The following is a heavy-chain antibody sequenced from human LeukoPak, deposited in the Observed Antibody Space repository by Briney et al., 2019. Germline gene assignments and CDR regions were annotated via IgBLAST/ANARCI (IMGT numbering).Heavy chain of an antibody. V-gene: IGHV3-30*09. CDR3: ARDLSVYTFDI. CDR2: ISYDGSNK. Sequence: GGSLRLSCAASGFTLSYYAMHWVRQAPGKGLEWVAVISYDGSNKDYADSAKGRFAISRDISKNTLFLQMDSLRTEDTAVYYCARDLSVYTFDIWGQGTMVIVSS. D-gene: IGHD1-14*01. CDR1: GFTLSYYA. J-gene: IGHJ3*02.